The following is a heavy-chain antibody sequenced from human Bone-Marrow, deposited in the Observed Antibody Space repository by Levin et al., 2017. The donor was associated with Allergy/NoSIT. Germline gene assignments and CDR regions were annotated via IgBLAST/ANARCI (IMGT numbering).Heavy chain of an antibody. D-gene: IGHD2-15*01. J-gene: IGHJ4*02. CDR1: GFTFSSYY. CDR3: ARGGCSATSCLDY. CDR2: IHTDTSVT. Sequence: GGSLRLSCAASGFTFSSYYMHWVRQAPGKGLAWVSNIHTDTSVTNYADSVKGRFTISRDNAKNTLYLQMNSLRAEDTAVYCCARGGCSATSCLDYWGQGTLVTVSS. V-gene: IGHV3-74*01.